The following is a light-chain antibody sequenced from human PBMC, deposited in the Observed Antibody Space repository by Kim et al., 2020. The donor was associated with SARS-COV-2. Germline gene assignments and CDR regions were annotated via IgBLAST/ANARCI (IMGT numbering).Light chain of an antibody. CDR1: QTISGRS. V-gene: IGKV3-20*01. CDR3: QQYGTSPHT. J-gene: IGKJ2*01. CDR2: DTF. Sequence: SPGERTTLSGRASQTISGRSLAWYQQKPGQPPRLLIYDTFGRATGIPDRFSGSGSGTDFSLTITRLEPEDFAVYYCQQYGTSPHTFGQGTKLEIK.